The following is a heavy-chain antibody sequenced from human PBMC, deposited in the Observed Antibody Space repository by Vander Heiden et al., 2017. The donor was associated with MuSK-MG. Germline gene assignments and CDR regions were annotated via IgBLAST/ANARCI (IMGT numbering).Heavy chain of an antibody. Sequence: EVQLVQSGAEVKKPGESLKISCKGFGYNFPTYWIGWVCQMPGKGQERMGIIYLGDSVTRYIPAFQGQVTISADKSNSAAYLQWTSLKASDTAMYYCARTAPTVDWYFDLWGRGTLVTVSS. V-gene: IGHV5-51*01. CDR3: ARTAPTVDWYFDL. J-gene: IGHJ2*01. D-gene: IGHD4-4*01. CDR1: GYNFPTYW. CDR2: IYLGDSVT.